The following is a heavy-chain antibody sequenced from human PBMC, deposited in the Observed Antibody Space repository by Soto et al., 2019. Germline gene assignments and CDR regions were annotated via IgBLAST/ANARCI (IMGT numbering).Heavy chain of an antibody. V-gene: IGHV1-69*08. J-gene: IGHJ4*02. CDR2: VVPLLGIE. Sequence: QVQLVQSGAKVKRPGSSVKVSCKASGGTFNSHTINWVRQAPGQGLEWVGRVVPLLGIESHPQKVKDRLTITADTSTGSVFMELSNPRSDETAGYYCPRDRPEKDGVTVRRQHFDSWGPGTLLTVSA. CDR1: GGTFNSHT. D-gene: IGHD2-15*01. CDR3: PRDRPEKDGVTVRRQHFDS.